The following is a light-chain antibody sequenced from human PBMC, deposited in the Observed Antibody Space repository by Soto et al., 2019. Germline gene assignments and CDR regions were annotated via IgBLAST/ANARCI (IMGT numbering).Light chain of an antibody. CDR1: QSVSSNY. V-gene: IGKV3-20*01. J-gene: IGKJ1*01. CDR3: QQHGSSPWM. Sequence: EVVLTQSPGTLSLSPGERATLSCRASQSVSSNYVAWYQQIPGQTPRLLIYGASSRATGIPDRFSGSGSGTDFTLTISRLEPEDFAVYYCQQHGSSPWMFGPGTKV. CDR2: GAS.